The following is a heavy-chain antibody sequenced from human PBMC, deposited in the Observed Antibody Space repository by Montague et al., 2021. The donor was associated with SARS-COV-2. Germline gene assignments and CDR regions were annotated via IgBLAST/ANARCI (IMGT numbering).Heavy chain of an antibody. V-gene: IGHV4-39*01. CDR3: VRQFPSYCATNKCYPYYIDG. CDR2: ISYTGRT. Sequence: SETLSLTCTVSGGSISSPDYYSGWIRQSPWKGLEWIGIISYTGRTYYHSFLSSLVPFSMDTSKNLFSMSLCSVTVADTVVYFCVRQFPSYCATNKCYPYYIDGWGQGALVTVSS. D-gene: IGHD2-8*01. CDR1: GGSISSPDYY. J-gene: IGHJ4*02.